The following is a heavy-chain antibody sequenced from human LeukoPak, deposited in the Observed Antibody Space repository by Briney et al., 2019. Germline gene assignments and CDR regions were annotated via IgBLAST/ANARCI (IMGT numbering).Heavy chain of an antibody. CDR2: INHSGST. CDR1: GGSFSGYY. J-gene: IGHJ4*02. CDR3: ARAFRYYYDSSGYFYFDY. V-gene: IGHV4-34*01. Sequence: SETLSLTCAVYGGSFSGYYWSWIRQPPGKGLEWIGEINHSGSTNYNPSLKSRVTISVDTSKNQFSLKLTSVTAADTAVYYCARAFRYYYDSSGYFYFDYWGQGTLVTVSS. D-gene: IGHD3-22*01.